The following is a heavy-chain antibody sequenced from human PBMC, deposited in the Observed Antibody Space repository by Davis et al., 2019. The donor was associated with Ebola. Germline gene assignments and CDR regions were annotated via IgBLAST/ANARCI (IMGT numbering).Heavy chain of an antibody. J-gene: IGHJ6*04. CDR3: AKSGLSFGVVKYHYGMDV. CDR1: GAFVSSGGYS. V-gene: IGHV4-30-4*07. D-gene: IGHD3-3*01. CDR2: YYYTGST. Sequence: SETLSLTCAVSGAFVSSGGYSWIWIRQPPGKGLEWIGYYYYTGSTYYSPSLRSRVTISVDTSKNLFSLKLTSVTAADTAVYYCAKSGLSFGVVKYHYGMDVWGKGTTVTVSS.